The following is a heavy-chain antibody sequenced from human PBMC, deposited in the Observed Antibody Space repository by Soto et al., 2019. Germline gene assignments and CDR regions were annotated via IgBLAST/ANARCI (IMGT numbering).Heavy chain of an antibody. CDR1: GFTFRSYG. CDR3: AKGLSVIQPWLMDAY. Sequence: PGGSLRLSCTVTGFTFRSYGMHWVRQAPGKGLEWVAGISYDGSNEDYADSVKGRFTISRENSKNTLYLQMNSLRGEDTALYYCAKGLSVIQPWLMDAYWGQGTLVTVSS. CDR2: ISYDGSNE. V-gene: IGHV3-30*18. D-gene: IGHD5-18*01. J-gene: IGHJ4*02.